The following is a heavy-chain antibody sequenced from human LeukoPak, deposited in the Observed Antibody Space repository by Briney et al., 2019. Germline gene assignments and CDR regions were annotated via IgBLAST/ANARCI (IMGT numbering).Heavy chain of an antibody. V-gene: IGHV4-59*01. CDR1: GGSISSYY. Sequence: SETLSLTCTVSGGSISSYYWRWIRQPPGKGLEWIVYIYYSGSTNYNPSLKSRVTISVDTSKNQFSLKLSSVTAADTAVYYCARVRVRGVIPREIDYWGQGTLVTVSS. D-gene: IGHD3-10*01. CDR3: ARVRVRGVIPREIDY. J-gene: IGHJ4*02. CDR2: IYYSGST.